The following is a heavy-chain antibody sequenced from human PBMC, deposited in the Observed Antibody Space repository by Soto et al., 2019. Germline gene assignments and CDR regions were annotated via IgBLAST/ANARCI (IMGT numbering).Heavy chain of an antibody. J-gene: IGHJ5*02. D-gene: IGHD2-15*01. Sequence: QVQLVQSGAEVKKPGASVKVSCKASGYTFTAYYLYWVRQAPGQGLEWMGWINPNSGGTEYAQKFQGWVTMTRDTPISTAYMELSRLKSDDTAVYYCAREYCSGDTCYPWFDPWGQGTLVTVSS. CDR2: INPNSGGT. CDR1: GYTFTAYY. V-gene: IGHV1-2*04. CDR3: AREYCSGDTCYPWFDP.